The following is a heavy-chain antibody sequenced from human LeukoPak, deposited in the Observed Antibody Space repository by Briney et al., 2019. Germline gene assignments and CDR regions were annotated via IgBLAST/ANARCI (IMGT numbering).Heavy chain of an antibody. CDR1: GFTFSSYA. CDR2: ISYDGSNK. J-gene: IGHJ4*02. D-gene: IGHD2-21*01. CDR3: ARASSNIVLDY. Sequence: GGSLRLSCAASGFTFSSYAMHWVRQAPGKGLEWVAVISYDGSNKYYADSVKGRFTVSRDNSKNTLYLQMNSLRAEDTAVYYCARASSNIVLDYWGRGTLVTVSS. V-gene: IGHV3-30*04.